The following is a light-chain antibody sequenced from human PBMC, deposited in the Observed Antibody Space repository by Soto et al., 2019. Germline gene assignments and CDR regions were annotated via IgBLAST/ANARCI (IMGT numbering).Light chain of an antibody. CDR3: QQRNNWPPGIT. J-gene: IGKJ5*01. V-gene: IGKV3D-20*02. CDR2: GAS. Sequence: PGERATLSCRASQSVSSSYLAWYQQKPGQAPRLLIYGASNRATGIPDRFSGSGSGTDFTLTISRLEPEDFAVYYCQQRNNWPPGITFGQGTRLEIK. CDR1: QSVSSSY.